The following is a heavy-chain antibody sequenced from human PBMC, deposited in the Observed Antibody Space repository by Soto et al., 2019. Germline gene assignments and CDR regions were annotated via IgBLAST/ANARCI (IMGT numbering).Heavy chain of an antibody. CDR3: PRHGLRNCTNGVCYSNHSHYGMHX. CDR1: GYSFTSYW. V-gene: IGHV5-51*01. Sequence: GEALKISCKGSGYSFTSYWIGWVRQMPGKGVELMVIIYPGDSDTRYSPSFQGQVTISADKSISTAYLQWSSLNASDTAMYYCPRHGLRNCTNGVCYSNHSHYGMHXWCQATLFTVS. D-gene: IGHD2-8*01. CDR2: IYPGDSDT. J-gene: IGHJ6*02.